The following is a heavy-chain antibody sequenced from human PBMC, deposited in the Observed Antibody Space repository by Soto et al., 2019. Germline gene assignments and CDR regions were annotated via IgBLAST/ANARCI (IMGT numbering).Heavy chain of an antibody. D-gene: IGHD3-3*01. Sequence: QVQLVQSGAEVRKPGSSVKVSCKAPGGTFSTYIISWVRQAPGQGLEWMGRIIAIPDITNYAQKFQGRVTVTADRSTSTAYMALTSLKSEDTAVYYCARDRITTRGHAFELWGQGTMVTVSS. CDR3: ARDRITTRGHAFEL. CDR1: GGTFSTYI. CDR2: IIAIPDIT. V-gene: IGHV1-69*08. J-gene: IGHJ3*01.